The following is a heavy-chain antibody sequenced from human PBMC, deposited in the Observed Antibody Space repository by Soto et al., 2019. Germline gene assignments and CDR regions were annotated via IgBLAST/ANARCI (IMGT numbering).Heavy chain of an antibody. CDR3: TTDPVTMIVVVPSSG. CDR1: GFTFSNAL. V-gene: IGHV3-15*07. CDR2: IKSKTDGGTT. Sequence: PGGSLRLSCAASGFTFSNALMNWVRQAPGKGREWVGRIKSKTDGGTTDYAAPVKGRFTISRADAKNTLYLQMNSLKTEDTAVYYCTTDPVTMIVVVPSSGWGQGTLVTVSS. D-gene: IGHD3-22*01. J-gene: IGHJ4*02.